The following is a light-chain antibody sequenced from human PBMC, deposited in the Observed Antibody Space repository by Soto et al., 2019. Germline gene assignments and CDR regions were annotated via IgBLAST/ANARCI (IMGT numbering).Light chain of an antibody. V-gene: IGKV3-11*01. Sequence: EIVLTRSPGTLSLSPGERATLSCRASQSVKTFLVWYQQRPGQAPRILIHDASHRAAGIPDRLTGSGSGTDFTLTISSLEPEDFAVYYCQQRSSAITFGQGTRLEIK. CDR3: QQRSSAIT. CDR1: QSVKTF. J-gene: IGKJ5*01. CDR2: DAS.